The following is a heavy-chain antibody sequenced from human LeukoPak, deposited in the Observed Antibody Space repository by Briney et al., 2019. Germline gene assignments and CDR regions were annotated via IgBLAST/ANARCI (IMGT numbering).Heavy chain of an antibody. CDR2: ISAYNGNT. D-gene: IGHD3-22*01. CDR1: GYTFSSYG. CDR3: AREAYYDSSGYYGY. V-gene: IGHV1-18*01. J-gene: IGHJ4*02. Sequence: ASVKVSCKASGYTFSSYGISWVRQAPGQGLEWMGWISAYNGNTDYAQKLQGRVTMTTDTSTSTAYMELRSLRSDDTAVYYCAREAYYDSSGYYGYWGQGTLVTVSS.